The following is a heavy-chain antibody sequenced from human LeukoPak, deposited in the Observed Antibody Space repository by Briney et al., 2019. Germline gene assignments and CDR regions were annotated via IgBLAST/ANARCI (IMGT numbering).Heavy chain of an antibody. CDR3: ARALGRRDDY. J-gene: IGHJ4*02. Sequence: GGSLRLSCAASGFTFDDYAMHWVRQAPGKGLEWVANIKQDGSEKYYVDSVKGRFTISRDNAKNSLYLQMNSLRAEDTAVYYCARALGRRDDYWGQGTLVTVSS. V-gene: IGHV3-7*01. CDR2: IKQDGSEK. CDR1: GFTFDDYA.